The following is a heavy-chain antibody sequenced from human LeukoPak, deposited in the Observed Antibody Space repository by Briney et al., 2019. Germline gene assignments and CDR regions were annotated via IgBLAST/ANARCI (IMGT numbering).Heavy chain of an antibody. CDR2: INPNSGGT. CDR3: ARDFDPIAVAGIGYYYGMDV. J-gene: IGHJ6*02. CDR1: GYTFTGYY. Sequence: ASVKVSCKASGYTFTGYYMHWVRQAPGQGLEWMGWINPNSGGTNYAQKFQGRVTMTRDTSIGTAYMELSRLRSDDTAVYYCARDFDPIAVAGIGYYYGMDVWGQGTTVTVSS. V-gene: IGHV1-2*02. D-gene: IGHD6-19*01.